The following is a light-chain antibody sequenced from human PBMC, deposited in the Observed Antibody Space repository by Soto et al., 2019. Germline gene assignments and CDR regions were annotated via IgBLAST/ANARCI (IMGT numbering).Light chain of an antibody. Sequence: EIVLTQSPRTLSLSPGERATLSCRASQSIAGGYLAWYQHRPGQAPRLLISGAYRRAAGIPDRFSGSGSGTDFTLTISRLQPEDFAVCYCHQYVASPRTFGQGTKVEFK. CDR1: QSIAGGY. CDR2: GAY. V-gene: IGKV3-20*01. CDR3: HQYVASPRT. J-gene: IGKJ1*01.